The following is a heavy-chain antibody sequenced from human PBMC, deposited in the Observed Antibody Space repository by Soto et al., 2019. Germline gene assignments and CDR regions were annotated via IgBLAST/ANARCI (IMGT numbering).Heavy chain of an antibody. Sequence: SETLSLTCAGYGGSFSGYYWSWIRQPPGKGLEWIGEINHSGSTNYNPSLKSRVTISVDTSKNQFSLKMSSVTAADTSVYYFSFFSRRLTYYFLYSCPTTLVSVSS. CDR2: INHSGST. J-gene: IGHJ4*02. D-gene: IGHD3-16*01. CDR1: GGSFSGYY. V-gene: IGHV4-34*01. CDR3: SFFSRRLTYYFLY.